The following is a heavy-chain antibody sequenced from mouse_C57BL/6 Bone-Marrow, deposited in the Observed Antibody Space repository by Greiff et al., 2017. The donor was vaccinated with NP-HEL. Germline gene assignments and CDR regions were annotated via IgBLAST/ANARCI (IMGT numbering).Heavy chain of an antibody. CDR3: ANYYGSSPFAY. Sequence: QVQLQQSGAELVRPGASVKLSCKASGYTFTDYYINWVKQRPGQGLEWIARIYPGSGNTYYNEKFKGKATLTAEKSSSTAYMQLSSLTSEDSAVYFCANYYGSSPFAYWGQGTLVTVSA. D-gene: IGHD1-1*01. CDR2: IYPGSGNT. V-gene: IGHV1-76*01. CDR1: GYTFTDYY. J-gene: IGHJ3*01.